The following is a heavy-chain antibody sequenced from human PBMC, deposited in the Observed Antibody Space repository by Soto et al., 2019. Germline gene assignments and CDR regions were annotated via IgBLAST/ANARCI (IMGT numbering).Heavy chain of an antibody. CDR2: IYYTGNT. V-gene: IGHV4-61*01. CDR3: ARDRAGTTASYNGMDV. Sequence: PSETLSLTCTVSGGSVSSGSYFWSWIRQPPGKRLEWVGYIYYTGNTNYNPYLKGRVTMSLDTSKNQFSLRLSSVTAADAAVYYCARDRAGTTASYNGMDVWGRGSTVTVSS. D-gene: IGHD1-7*01. J-gene: IGHJ6*02. CDR1: GGSVSSGSYF.